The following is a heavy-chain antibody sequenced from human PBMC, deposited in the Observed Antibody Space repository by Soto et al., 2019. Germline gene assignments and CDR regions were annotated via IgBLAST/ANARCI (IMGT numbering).Heavy chain of an antibody. CDR3: ARKLLIVYPIIPDDFDL. D-gene: IGHD3-16*02. V-gene: IGHV4-38-2*01. J-gene: IGHJ4*02. CDR2: IHPNGRT. Sequence: TSETLSLTCDVSGYSIANGNNLGWIRRPPGKGLEWIGSIHPNGRTYYNPSLKSRVTISLDTSNNAISLRLTSVTAADTAMYYCARKLLIVYPIIPDDFDLCGRGTLVTVSS. CDR1: GYSIANGNN.